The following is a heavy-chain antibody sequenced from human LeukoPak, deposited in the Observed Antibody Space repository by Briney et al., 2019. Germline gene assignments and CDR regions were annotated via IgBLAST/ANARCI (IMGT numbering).Heavy chain of an antibody. D-gene: IGHD4-23*01. V-gene: IGHV4-39*01. CDR1: GGSISSSSYF. Sequence: PSETLSLTCTVSGGSISSSSYFWGWIRQPPGKGLDWIGSIYYSGSTYYNPSLKSRVTISLDTSKNQFSLKLSSVTAADTAVYYCARLHYGGNYGYYYYYMDVWGKGTTVTISS. CDR2: IYYSGST. CDR3: ARLHYGGNYGYYYYYMDV. J-gene: IGHJ6*03.